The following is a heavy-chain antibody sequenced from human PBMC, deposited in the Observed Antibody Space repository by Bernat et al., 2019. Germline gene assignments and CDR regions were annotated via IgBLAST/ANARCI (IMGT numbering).Heavy chain of an antibody. CDR3: AGGKGVVTAI. Sequence: QVQLQESGPGLVKPSETLSLTCAVYGGSFSGYYWTWIRQPPGKGLEWIGEINHSGSTNYNPSLKSRVTISVDTSKNQFSLKLSSVTAADMAVYYCAGGKGVVTAIWGQGTLVTVSS. V-gene: IGHV4-34*01. CDR2: INHSGST. D-gene: IGHD2-21*02. CDR1: GGSFSGYY. J-gene: IGHJ4*02.